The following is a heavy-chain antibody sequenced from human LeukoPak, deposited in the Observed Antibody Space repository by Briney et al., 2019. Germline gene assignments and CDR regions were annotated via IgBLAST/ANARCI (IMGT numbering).Heavy chain of an antibody. J-gene: IGHJ4*02. CDR1: GGSFSGYY. Sequence: PSETLSLTCAVYGGSFSGYYWSWIRQPPGKGLEWIGEINHSGSTNYNPSLKSRVTISVDTSKNQFSLKLSSVTAADTAVYYCAREPLNPYYFDYWGQGTLVTVSS. CDR3: AREPLNPYYFDY. V-gene: IGHV4-34*01. CDR2: INHSGST.